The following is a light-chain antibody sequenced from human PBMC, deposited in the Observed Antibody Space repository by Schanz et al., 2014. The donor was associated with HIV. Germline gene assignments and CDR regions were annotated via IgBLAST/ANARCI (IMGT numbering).Light chain of an antibody. CDR1: QSVSSD. V-gene: IGKV3-15*01. Sequence: EIVLTQSPGTLSLSPGERATLSCRASQSVSSDLAWYQQTPGQAPRLLIYGASTRAATIPARFSGSGSGTEFTLTISRLQSEDFAVYYCQQYGSSFGPGTKVESK. CDR2: GAS. CDR3: QQYGSS. J-gene: IGKJ3*01.